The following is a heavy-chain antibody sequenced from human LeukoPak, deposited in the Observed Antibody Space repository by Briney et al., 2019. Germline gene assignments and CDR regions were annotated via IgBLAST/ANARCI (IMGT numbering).Heavy chain of an antibody. Sequence: SETLSLTCTVSGGSISSSSYYWGWIRQPPGKGLEWIGSIYYSGSTYYNPSLKSRVTISVDTSKNQFSLKLSSVTAADTAVYYCASTPYYCDSSGYYGHWGQGTLVTVSS. J-gene: IGHJ4*02. CDR1: GGSISSSSYY. CDR3: ASTPYYCDSSGYYGH. D-gene: IGHD3-22*01. V-gene: IGHV4-39*01. CDR2: IYYSGST.